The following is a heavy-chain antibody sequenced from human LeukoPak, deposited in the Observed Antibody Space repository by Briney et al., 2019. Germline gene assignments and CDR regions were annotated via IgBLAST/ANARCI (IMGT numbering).Heavy chain of an antibody. CDR2: ITPMFGTA. CDR3: ARDAFMVRGVSGYD. D-gene: IGHD3-10*01. Sequence: ASVTVSCTASGGTFSSYDISWVRQAPGQGLEWMGGITPMFGTANHAQKFQGRVTITAVESMSTVYMELSSLRSDDTAVYYCARDAFMVRGVSGYDWGQGTLVTVSS. J-gene: IGHJ4*02. CDR1: GGTFSSYD. V-gene: IGHV1-69*13.